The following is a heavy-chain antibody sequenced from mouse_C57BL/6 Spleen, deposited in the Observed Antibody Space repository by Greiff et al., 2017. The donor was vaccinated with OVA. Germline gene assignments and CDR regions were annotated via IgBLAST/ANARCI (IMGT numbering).Heavy chain of an antibody. V-gene: IGHV1-26*01. D-gene: IGHD1-1*01. CDR1: GYTFTDYY. CDR3: ALYDYGSSSYYFDY. CDR2: INPNNGGT. Sequence: VQLQQSGPELVKPGASVKISCKASGYTFTDYYMNWVKQSHGKSLEWIGDINPNNGGTSYNQKFKGKATLTVDKSSSTAYMELRSLTSEDSAVYYCALYDYGSSSYYFDYWGQGTTLTVSS. J-gene: IGHJ2*01.